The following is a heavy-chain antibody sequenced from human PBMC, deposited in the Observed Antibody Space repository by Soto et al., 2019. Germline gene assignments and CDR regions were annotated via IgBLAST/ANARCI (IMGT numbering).Heavy chain of an antibody. V-gene: IGHV1-18*01. Sequence: QVQMVQSGVEVKKPGASVKVSCKASGYTFTDYGVSWVRQAPGQGLEWMGWINTYNGQTNYAQKVQGRVTMTTDTSPATAYMELRSLNSDDTAVYYCARDQYAVGGDFWGLGTLVTVSS. CDR3: ARDQYAVGGDF. CDR2: INTYNGQT. J-gene: IGHJ4*02. D-gene: IGHD1-26*01. CDR1: GYTFTDYG.